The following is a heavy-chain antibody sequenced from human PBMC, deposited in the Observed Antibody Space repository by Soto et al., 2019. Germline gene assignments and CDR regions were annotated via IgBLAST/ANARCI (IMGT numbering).Heavy chain of an antibody. Sequence: ETLSLTCAVYGGSFSGYYWSWIRQPPGKGLEWIGEINHSGSTNYNPSLKSRVTISVDTSKNQFSLKLSSVTAADTAVYYCARGITGLYDFWSGYKGKNYYFDYWGQGTLVTVSS. CDR3: ARGITGLYDFWSGYKGKNYYFDY. J-gene: IGHJ4*02. CDR2: INHSGST. V-gene: IGHV4-34*01. CDR1: GGSFSGYY. D-gene: IGHD3-3*01.